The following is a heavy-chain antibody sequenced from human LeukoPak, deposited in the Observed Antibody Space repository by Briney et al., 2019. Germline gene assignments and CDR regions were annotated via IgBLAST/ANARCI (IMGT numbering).Heavy chain of an antibody. Sequence: ASVKVSCKASGCTFTSYYMHWVRQAPGQGLEWMGIINPSGGSTSYAQKFQGRVTMTRDTSTSTVYMELSSLRSEDTAVYYCATRVRGVIAAGNYYYYYMDVWGKGTTVTVSS. CDR1: GCTFTSYY. CDR3: ATRVRGVIAAGNYYYYYMDV. D-gene: IGHD3-10*01. CDR2: INPSGGST. J-gene: IGHJ6*03. V-gene: IGHV1-46*03.